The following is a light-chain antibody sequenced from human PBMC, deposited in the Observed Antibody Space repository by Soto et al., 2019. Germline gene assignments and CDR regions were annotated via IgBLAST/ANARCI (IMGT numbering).Light chain of an antibody. CDR3: QQSYSATWT. V-gene: IGKV1-39*01. J-gene: IGKJ1*01. Sequence: DTQITHPAAYLPPSLGDRVSIIFRASQGISTYLKWYLQKPGKAPKLLIYSGSCLQSGVPSRFSGSGSETDFTLTISSLQPEDFATYYCQQSYSATWTFGQGTKVDIK. CDR1: QGISTY. CDR2: SGS.